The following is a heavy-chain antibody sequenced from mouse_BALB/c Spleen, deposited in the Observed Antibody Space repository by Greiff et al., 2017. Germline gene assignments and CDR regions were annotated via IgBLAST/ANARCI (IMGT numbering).Heavy chain of an antibody. J-gene: IGHJ2*01. CDR3: TRPGYRYSGYYFDY. Sequence: EVQLVESGGGLVQPGGSMKLSCVASGFTFSNYWMNWVRQSPEKGLEWVAEIRLKSNNYATHYAESVKGRFTISRDDSKSSVYLQMNNLRAEDTGIYYCTRPGYRYSGYYFDYWGQGTTLTVSS. V-gene: IGHV6-6*02. D-gene: IGHD2-14*01. CDR1: GFTFSNYW. CDR2: IRLKSNNYAT.